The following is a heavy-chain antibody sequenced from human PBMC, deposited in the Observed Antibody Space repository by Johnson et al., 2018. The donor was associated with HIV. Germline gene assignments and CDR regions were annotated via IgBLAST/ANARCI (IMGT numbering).Heavy chain of an antibody. V-gene: IGHV3-30*04. CDR2: ISYDGSNK. D-gene: IGHD1-26*01. CDR3: ARGGFDIVGGTIGWSSFDI. CDR1: GFTFSRFA. Sequence: VQLVESGGGLVKPGGSLRVSCAASGFTFSRFAMHWVRQAPGKGLEWVAVISYDGSNKYYADSVKGRFTISRDNSKNTLYVQVNSRRPEDTAVYNCARGGFDIVGGTIGWSSFDIWGQGTMVTVSS. J-gene: IGHJ3*02.